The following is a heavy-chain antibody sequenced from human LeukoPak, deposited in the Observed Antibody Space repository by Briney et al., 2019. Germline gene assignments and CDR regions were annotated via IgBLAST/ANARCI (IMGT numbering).Heavy chain of an antibody. J-gene: IGHJ3*02. Sequence: SETLSLTCTVSGGSISGYFWNWIRQPPGKGLEWVGYIYSSGNTNYNPSLKSRVTTSVDTSKNQFSLKLTSVTATDTAMYYCARSGGGLQSNIWGQGTMVTVSS. CDR2: IYSSGNT. CDR1: GGSISGYF. D-gene: IGHD3-16*01. V-gene: IGHV4-59*01. CDR3: ARSGGGLQSNI.